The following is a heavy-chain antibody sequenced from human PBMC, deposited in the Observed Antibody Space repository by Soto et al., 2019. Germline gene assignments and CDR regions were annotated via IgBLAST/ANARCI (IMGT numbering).Heavy chain of an antibody. D-gene: IGHD2-2*03. J-gene: IGHJ4*02. Sequence: GGSLRLSCAASGFRFSRYAMSWVRQAPGKGLEWVSSISGGGGSPYYADSVKGRFTISRDNSKNTLYLQMNSLRAEDTAIYYCAKVSPLGIVVVPAALDYWGQGTLVTVSS. CDR1: GFRFSRYA. CDR2: ISGGGGSP. CDR3: AKVSPLGIVVVPAALDY. V-gene: IGHV3-23*01.